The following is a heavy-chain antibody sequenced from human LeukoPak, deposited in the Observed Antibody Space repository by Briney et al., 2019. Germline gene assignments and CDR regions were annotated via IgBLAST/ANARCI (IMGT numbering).Heavy chain of an antibody. CDR3: ARALWQQLVPDWFDP. CDR2: IYYSGST. J-gene: IGHJ5*02. D-gene: IGHD6-13*01. CDR1: GGSVSSGSYY. Sequence: SETLSLTCTVSGGSVSSGSYYWSWIRQPPGKGLEWIVYIYYSGSTNYNPSLKSRVTISVDTSKNQFSLKLSSVTAADTAVYYCARALWQQLVPDWFDPWGQGTLVTVSS. V-gene: IGHV4-61*01.